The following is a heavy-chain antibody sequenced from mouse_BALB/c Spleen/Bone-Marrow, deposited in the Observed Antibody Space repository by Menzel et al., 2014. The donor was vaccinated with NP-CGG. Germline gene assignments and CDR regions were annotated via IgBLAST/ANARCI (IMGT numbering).Heavy chain of an antibody. J-gene: IGHJ4*01. Sequence: VKLQESGAELVEPGASVKLSCKASGYTFTSYYMYWVKQRPGQGLEWIGGINPSNGGTNFNEKFKSEATLTVDKSSSAAYMQLGSLTSEDSAVYYCTRYTYGDYPYYYAMDYWGQGTSVTVSS. D-gene: IGHD2-13*01. V-gene: IGHV1S81*02. CDR2: INPSNGGT. CDR3: TRYTYGDYPYYYAMDY. CDR1: GYTFTSYY.